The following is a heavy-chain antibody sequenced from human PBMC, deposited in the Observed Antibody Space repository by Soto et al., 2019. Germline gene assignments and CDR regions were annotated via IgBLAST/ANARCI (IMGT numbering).Heavy chain of an antibody. CDR3: AKAKNDYNWDSRPPFDC. Sequence: SLRLSCAASGFTFEDFAMDWVRQAPGKGLEWVSGINCSGGSKYYADSVKGRFTISRDNATNTLYLQMNSLRAEDTAVYYCAKAKNDYNWDSRPPFDCWGQGNLVTV. V-gene: IGHV3-9*01. D-gene: IGHD1-20*01. CDR2: INCSGGSK. CDR1: GFTFEDFA. J-gene: IGHJ4*02.